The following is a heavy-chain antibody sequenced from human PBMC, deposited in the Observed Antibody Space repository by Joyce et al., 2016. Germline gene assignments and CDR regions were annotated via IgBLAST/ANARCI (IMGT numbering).Heavy chain of an antibody. CDR3: AMTLAHCRGGSRY. D-gene: IGHD2-15*01. CDR1: GYPFTVYY. J-gene: IGHJ4*02. Sequence: QVQLVQSGAEVNKPGASVMVSCKASGYPFTVYYIHWVRQAPGQGLEWMGWINPNSGDTNYAQKFQGRVTMTRDTSIITAHMELSSLRSDDTAVYYCAMTLAHCRGGSRYWAQGTLLTVSS. CDR2: INPNSGDT. V-gene: IGHV1-2*02.